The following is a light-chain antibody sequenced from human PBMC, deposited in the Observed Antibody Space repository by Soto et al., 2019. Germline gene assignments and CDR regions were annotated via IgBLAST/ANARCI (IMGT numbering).Light chain of an antibody. V-gene: IGKV3-11*01. CDR3: QQRGNRPPWT. CDR2: LAS. CDR1: QAVNTR. Sequence: EILLTQSPATLSSFPGDRVTLSCRASQAVNTRLAWYQHKPGQAPRLLVYLASNRAAGVPARFSGSGSGTDLTLTISNVEPEDFAVYYCQQRGNRPPWTFGQGTKVDIK. J-gene: IGKJ1*01.